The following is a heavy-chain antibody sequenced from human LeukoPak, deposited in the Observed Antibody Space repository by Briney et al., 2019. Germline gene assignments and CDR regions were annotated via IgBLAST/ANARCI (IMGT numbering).Heavy chain of an antibody. D-gene: IGHD6-19*01. Sequence: SETLSLTCTVSGGSISSYYWSWIRQPPGKALEWIGYIYDSRSTNYNPSLKSRVTISVDTSKNQISLKLTSVTAADTAVYYCARGRVAAGYWGQGTLVTVSS. V-gene: IGHV4-59*01. CDR1: GGSISSYY. J-gene: IGHJ4*02. CDR3: ARGRVAAGY. CDR2: IYDSRST.